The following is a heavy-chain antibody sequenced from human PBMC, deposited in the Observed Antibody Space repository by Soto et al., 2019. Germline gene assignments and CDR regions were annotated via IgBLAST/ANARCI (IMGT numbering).Heavy chain of an antibody. V-gene: IGHV3-30*18. CDR3: AKERGYSYGPYYYYGMDV. D-gene: IGHD5-18*01. Sequence: GGYLRLSCAASGFTFSSYGMHWVRQAPGKGLEWVAVISYDGSNKYYADSVKGRFTISRDNSKNTLYLQMNSLRAEDTAVYYCAKERGYSYGPYYYYGMDVWGQGTTVTVSS. CDR2: ISYDGSNK. CDR1: GFTFSSYG. J-gene: IGHJ6*02.